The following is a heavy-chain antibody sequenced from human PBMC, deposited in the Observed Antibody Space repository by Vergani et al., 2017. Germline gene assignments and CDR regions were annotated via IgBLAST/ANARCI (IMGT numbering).Heavy chain of an antibody. CDR2: IHTSGST. J-gene: IGHJ4*02. CDR3: AIVSCLGGSCYKPLFVY. Sequence: QVQLQESGPGLVKPSQTLSLTCTVSGGSINSHNYYWSWIRQPAGKGLEWIVRIHTSGSTNYNPSLDSLVTMSEATSKNQFALNLSSVTAADTAVYFCAIVSCLGGSCYKPLFVYWGQGSLVTVSS. D-gene: IGHD2-15*01. CDR1: GGSINSHNYY. V-gene: IGHV4-61*02.